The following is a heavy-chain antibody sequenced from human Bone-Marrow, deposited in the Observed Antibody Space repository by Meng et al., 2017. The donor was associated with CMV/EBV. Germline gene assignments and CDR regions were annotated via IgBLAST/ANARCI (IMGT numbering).Heavy chain of an antibody. Sequence: GESLKISCAASGFLFYNYNMHWVRQTPGKGLEWVTLISYAGSNKYYTDSVKGRFTISRDNSNNTLYLEINSLTLEDTAVYYCARALGSNNWGQGPLVTVSS. CDR2: ISYAGSNK. D-gene: IGHD2-15*01. V-gene: IGHV3-30-3*01. CDR3: ARALGSNN. J-gene: IGHJ4*02. CDR1: GFLFYNYN.